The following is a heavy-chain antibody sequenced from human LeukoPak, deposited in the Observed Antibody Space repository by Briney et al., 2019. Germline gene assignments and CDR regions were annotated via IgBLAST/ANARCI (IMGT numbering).Heavy chain of an antibody. CDR1: GYTFTSYG. CDR3: ARRRDFWSGYRDYYYYYMDV. D-gene: IGHD3-3*01. V-gene: IGHV1-18*01. J-gene: IGHJ6*03. CDR2: ISAYNGNT. Sequence: EASVKVSCTASGYTFTSYGISWVRQAPGQGLEWMGWISAYNGNTNYAQKLQGRVTMTTDTSTSTAYMELRSLRSDDTAVYYCARRRDFWSGYRDYYYYYMDVWGKGTTVTVSS.